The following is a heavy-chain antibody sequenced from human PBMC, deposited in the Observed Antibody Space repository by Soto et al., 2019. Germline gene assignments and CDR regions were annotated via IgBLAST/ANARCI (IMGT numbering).Heavy chain of an antibody. CDR3: VRGGSCRGGSCYPNLDFYGDYEGFDY. D-gene: IGHD2-15*01. J-gene: IGHJ4*02. V-gene: IGHV3-33*01. CDR1: DFAFSNYG. CDR2: ICYEGTNK. Sequence: QVQLVESGGGVVQPGGSLRLSCVAPDFAFSNYGMHWFRQAPGKGLEWGALICYEGTNKYYGDSVKGRFTGSRDNSKKTLYLQMNSLRADDTGVYYCVRGGSCRGGSCYPNLDFYGDYEGFDYCGQGTLVTVSS.